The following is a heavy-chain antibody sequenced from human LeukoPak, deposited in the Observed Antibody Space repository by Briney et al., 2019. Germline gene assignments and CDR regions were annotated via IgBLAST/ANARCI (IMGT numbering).Heavy chain of an antibody. J-gene: IGHJ4*02. D-gene: IGHD2-21*01. CDR2: INAYNSNT. CDR1: GYSFASYG. V-gene: IGHV1-18*01. Sequence: GASVKVSCKASGYSFASYGINWVRQAPGQGLEWMGWINAYNSNTNYAQKFQGRVTVTTDTATSTAYMEMRGLRSDDTAVYYCARGLWSESFDYWGQGTLVTVSS. CDR3: ARGLWSESFDY.